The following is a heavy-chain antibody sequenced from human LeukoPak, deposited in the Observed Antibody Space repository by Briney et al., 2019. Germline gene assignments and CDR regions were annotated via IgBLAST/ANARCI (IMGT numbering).Heavy chain of an antibody. CDR1: GGSFSGYY. Sequence: PAETLSLTCAVYGGSFSGYYWSWIRQPPGKGLEWIGEINHSGSTNYNPSLKSRVTISVDKSKNQFSLKLSSVTAADTAVYYCASKREYYYDSSGYYYYYMDVWGKGTTVTVSS. CDR2: INHSGST. J-gene: IGHJ6*03. V-gene: IGHV4-34*01. D-gene: IGHD3-22*01. CDR3: ASKREYYYDSSGYYYYYMDV.